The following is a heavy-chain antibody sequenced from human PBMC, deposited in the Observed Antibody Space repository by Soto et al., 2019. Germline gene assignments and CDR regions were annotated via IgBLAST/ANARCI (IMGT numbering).Heavy chain of an antibody. V-gene: IGHV4-59*01. J-gene: IGHJ4*02. D-gene: IGHD3-9*01. CDR2: IYYSGST. Sequence: QVQLQESGPGLVKPSETLSLTCTVSGGSISSYYWCWVRQPPGKGLEWIGYIYYSGSTNYNPSLKSRVTISVDTSKNQLSLKLNSVTAADTAVYYCASGRYAALPYYWGQGTLVTVSS. CDR1: GGSISSYY. CDR3: ASGRYAALPYY.